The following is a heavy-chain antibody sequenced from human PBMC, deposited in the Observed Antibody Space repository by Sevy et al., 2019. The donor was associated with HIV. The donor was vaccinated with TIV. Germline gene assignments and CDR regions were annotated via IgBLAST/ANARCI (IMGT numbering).Heavy chain of an antibody. J-gene: IGHJ6*03. Sequence: SETLSLICTVSGGSISSYYWSWIRQPPGKGLEWIGYIYYSGSTNYNPSLKSRVTISVDTSKNQFSLKLSSVTAAETAVYYCARNIAAAGKDFYYYYMDVWGKGTTVTVSS. D-gene: IGHD6-13*01. V-gene: IGHV4-59*01. CDR1: GGSISSYY. CDR2: IYYSGST. CDR3: ARNIAAAGKDFYYYYMDV.